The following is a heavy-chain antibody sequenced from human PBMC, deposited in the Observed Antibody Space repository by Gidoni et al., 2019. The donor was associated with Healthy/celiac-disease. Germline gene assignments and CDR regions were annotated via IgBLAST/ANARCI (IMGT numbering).Heavy chain of an antibody. J-gene: IGHJ6*02. D-gene: IGHD2-15*01. CDR1: GGTFSSYA. CDR2: IIPIFGTA. V-gene: IGHV1-69*01. Sequence: QVQLVQSGAEVKKPGSSVKVSCKASGGTFSSYAISWVRQAPGQGLEWMGGIIPIFGTANYAQKFQGRVTITADEFTSTAYMELSSLRSEDTAVYYCARGSVVAATPGYYYGMDVWGQGTTVTVSS. CDR3: ARGSVVAATPGYYYGMDV.